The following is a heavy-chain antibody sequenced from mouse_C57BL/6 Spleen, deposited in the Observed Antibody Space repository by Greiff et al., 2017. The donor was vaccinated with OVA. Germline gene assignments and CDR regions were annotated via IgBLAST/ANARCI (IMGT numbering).Heavy chain of an antibody. Sequence: VQLQQSGPELVKPGASVKISCKASGYTFTDYYMNWVKQSHGKSLEWIGDINPNNGGTSYNQKFKGKATLTVDKSSSTAYMELRSLTSEDSAVYYCARSRAVVEGWFAYWGQGTLVTVSA. CDR3: ARSRAVVEGWFAY. J-gene: IGHJ3*01. CDR1: GYTFTDYY. V-gene: IGHV1-26*01. CDR2: INPNNGGT. D-gene: IGHD1-1*01.